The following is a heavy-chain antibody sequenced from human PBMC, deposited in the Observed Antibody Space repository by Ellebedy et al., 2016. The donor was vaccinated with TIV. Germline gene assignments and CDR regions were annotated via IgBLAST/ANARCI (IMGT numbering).Heavy chain of an antibody. CDR3: ARRTGVAVGATPFDY. CDR2: IYPGDSET. Sequence: ASVKVSCKGSGYSFSRYWIGWVRQMPGKGLECMGIIYPGDSETRYSPSFQGQVTISADKSISTAYLQWSSLKASDTAMYYCARRTGVAVGATPFDYWGQGTLVTVSS. J-gene: IGHJ4*02. V-gene: IGHV5-51*01. D-gene: IGHD1-26*01. CDR1: GYSFSRYW.